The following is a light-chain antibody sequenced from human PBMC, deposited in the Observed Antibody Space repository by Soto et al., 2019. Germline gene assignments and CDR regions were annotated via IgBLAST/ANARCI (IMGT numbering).Light chain of an antibody. J-gene: IGKJ5*01. V-gene: IGKV3-11*01. CDR1: QSVGTY. CDR2: DAS. CDR3: QQRSNWPIT. Sequence: DTVFTQSPGTLSLSPGERATLSCRASQSVGTYLAWYQQKPGQAPRLLIYDASNRATGIPARFSGSGSGTDFTLTISSLEPEDFAVYYCQQRSNWPITFGQGTRLEIK.